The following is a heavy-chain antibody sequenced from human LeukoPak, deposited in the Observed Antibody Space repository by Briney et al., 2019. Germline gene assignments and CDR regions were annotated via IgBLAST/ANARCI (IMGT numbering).Heavy chain of an antibody. CDR1: GYTFTSYG. V-gene: IGHV1-18*01. CDR3: ARGYCSSTSCFVWGWFDP. CDR2: ISAYNGNT. J-gene: IGHJ5*02. Sequence: GASVKVSCKASGYTFTSYGISWVRQAPGQGLEWMGWISAYNGNTNYAQKLQGRVTMTTDTSTSTAYMELRSLRSDDTAMYYCARGYCSSTSCFVWGWFDPWGQGTLVTVSS. D-gene: IGHD2-2*01.